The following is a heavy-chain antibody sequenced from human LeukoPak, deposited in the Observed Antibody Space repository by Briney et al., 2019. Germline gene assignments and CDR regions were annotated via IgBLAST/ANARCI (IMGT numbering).Heavy chain of an antibody. CDR3: ARYSGIHSYFDY. Sequence: SQTLSLTCSVSDGSIFTYNYYWTWIRQPAGKALEWIGRIYGSGRTNYNPSLKGRVTMSVDTSKNQFSLKLSSVTAADTAVYYCARYSGIHSYFDYWGQGALVTVSS. V-gene: IGHV4-61*02. J-gene: IGHJ4*02. D-gene: IGHD4-23*01. CDR2: IYGSGRT. CDR1: DGSIFTYNYY.